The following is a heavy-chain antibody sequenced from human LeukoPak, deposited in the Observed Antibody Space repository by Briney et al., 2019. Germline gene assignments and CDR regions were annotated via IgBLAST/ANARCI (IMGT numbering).Heavy chain of an antibody. CDR2: INHSGST. V-gene: IGHV4-34*01. CDR1: GGSFSGYY. Sequence: SETLSLTCAVYGGSFSGYYWSWIRQPPGKGLEWIGEINHSGSTNYSPSLKSRVTISVDTSKNQFSLKLSSVTAADTAVYYCARGYCSSTSCHGRRDYYYYGMDVWGQGTTVTVSS. J-gene: IGHJ6*02. D-gene: IGHD2-2*01. CDR3: ARGYCSSTSCHGRRDYYYYGMDV.